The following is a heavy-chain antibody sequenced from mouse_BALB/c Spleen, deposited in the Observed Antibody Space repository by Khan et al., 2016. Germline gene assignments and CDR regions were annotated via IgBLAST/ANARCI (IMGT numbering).Heavy chain of an antibody. J-gene: IGHJ3*01. CDR2: IYWDDDK. V-gene: IGHV8-12*01. Sequence: QVTLKESGPGILQPSQTLSLTCSFSEFSLSTSGMGVSWIRQPSGKGLEWLAHIYWDDDKRYNPPLKSRLTIPKDTSRNQVFLKITSVDTEATPTYYCARPRSTMITTGIAYWGQGTLVTVSA. CDR1: EFSLSTSGMG. D-gene: IGHD2-4*01. CDR3: ARPRSTMITTGIAY.